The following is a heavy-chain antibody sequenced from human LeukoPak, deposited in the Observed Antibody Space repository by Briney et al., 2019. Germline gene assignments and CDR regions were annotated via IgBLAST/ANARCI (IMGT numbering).Heavy chain of an antibody. CDR1: GYTFTGYY. Sequence: ASVKVSCKASGYTFTGYYMHWVRQAPGQGLEWMGWINPNSGGTNYAQKFQGRVTRTRDTSISTAYMELSRLRSDDTAVYYCARVPRYYDSIGYYRFFDYWGQGTLVTVSS. D-gene: IGHD3-22*01. V-gene: IGHV1-2*02. CDR2: INPNSGGT. CDR3: ARVPRYYDSIGYYRFFDY. J-gene: IGHJ4*02.